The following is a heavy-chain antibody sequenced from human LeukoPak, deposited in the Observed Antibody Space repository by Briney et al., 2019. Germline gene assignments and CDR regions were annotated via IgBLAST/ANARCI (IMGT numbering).Heavy chain of an antibody. J-gene: IGHJ4*02. CDR2: ISSSGSTI. Sequence: GGSLRLSCAASGFTVSSLAMHWVRQAPGKGLEWVSYISSSGSTIYYADSVTGRFTISRDNAKNSLYLQMNSLRAEDTAVYYCARLGDYDGNTRPGDYWGQGTLVTVSS. CDR3: ARLGDYDGNTRPGDY. CDR1: GFTVSSLA. V-gene: IGHV3-48*03. D-gene: IGHD4-23*01.